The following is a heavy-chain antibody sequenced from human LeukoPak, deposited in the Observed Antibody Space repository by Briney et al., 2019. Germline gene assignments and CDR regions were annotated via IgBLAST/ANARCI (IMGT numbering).Heavy chain of an antibody. CDR2: IYYAGST. Sequence: SETLSLTCTVSGGSISSSGYYWGWIRQPPGKGLEWIGSIYYAGSTYFKPSLKSRFTMSVDTSKNQFSLKLSSVTAADTAVYYCARLYSIVVPTAILGYFDYWGQGTLVTVSS. CDR1: GGSISSSGYY. V-gene: IGHV4-39*01. D-gene: IGHD2-2*01. CDR3: ARLYSIVVPTAILGYFDY. J-gene: IGHJ4*02.